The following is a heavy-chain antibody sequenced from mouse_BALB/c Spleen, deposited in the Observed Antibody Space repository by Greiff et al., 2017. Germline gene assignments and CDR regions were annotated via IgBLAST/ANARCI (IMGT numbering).Heavy chain of an antibody. CDR3: ARGWLGFAY. CDR2: INPSTGYT. D-gene: IGHD2-3*01. J-gene: IGHJ3*01. V-gene: IGHV1-7*01. CDR1: GYTFTSYW. Sequence: QVQLHQSGAELAKPGASVKMSCKASGYTFTSYWMHWVKQRPGQGLEWIGYINPSTGYTEYNQKFKDKATLTADKSSSTAYMQLSSLTSEDSAVYYCARGWLGFAYWGQGTLVTVSA.